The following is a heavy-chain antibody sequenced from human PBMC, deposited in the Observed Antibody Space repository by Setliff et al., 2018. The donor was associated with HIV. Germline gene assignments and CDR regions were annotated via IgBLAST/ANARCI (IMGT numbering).Heavy chain of an antibody. CDR2: ITIGSGDV. D-gene: IGHD6-6*01. CDR1: GFTFSSAW. CDR3: ARLPQDVRSSIDF. V-gene: IGHV3-21*01. J-gene: IGHJ4*02. Sequence: GGSLRLSCAASGFTFSSAWMGWVRQAPGKGLEWVSSITIGSGDVFYADSVQGRFTIFRDNAKNSLYLQMNSLRAEDTAVYYCARLPQDVRSSIDFWGQGTLVTVSS.